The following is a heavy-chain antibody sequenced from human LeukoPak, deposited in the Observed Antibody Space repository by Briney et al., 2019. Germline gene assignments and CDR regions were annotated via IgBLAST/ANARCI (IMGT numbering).Heavy chain of an antibody. Sequence: GGSLRLSCAASGFTFSSYAMSWVRQAPGKGLEWVSAISGSGGSTYYADSVKGRFTISRDNPKNTLYLQMNSLRAEDTAVYYCAKDYCGGDCPFDYWGQGTLVTVSS. CDR2: ISGSGGST. CDR1: GFTFSSYA. J-gene: IGHJ4*02. CDR3: AKDYCGGDCPFDY. V-gene: IGHV3-23*01. D-gene: IGHD2-21*02.